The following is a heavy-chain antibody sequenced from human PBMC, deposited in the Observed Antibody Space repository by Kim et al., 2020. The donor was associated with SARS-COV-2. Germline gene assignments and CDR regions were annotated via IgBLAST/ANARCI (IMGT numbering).Heavy chain of an antibody. CDR3: AHTLTGYYYYGMDV. J-gene: IGHJ6*02. D-gene: IGHD3-10*01. Sequence: SPSLKSRLTITKDTSKNQVVLTMTNMDPVDTATYYCAHTLTGYYYYGMDVWGQGTTVTVSS. V-gene: IGHV2-5*01.